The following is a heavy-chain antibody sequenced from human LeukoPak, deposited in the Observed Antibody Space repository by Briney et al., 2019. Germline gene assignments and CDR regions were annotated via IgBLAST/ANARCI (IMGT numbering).Heavy chain of an antibody. CDR2: IYYSGST. D-gene: IGHD3-10*01. V-gene: IGHV4-59*01. CDR1: GGSISSYY. CDR3: ARDGSGSYYKPSNDAFDI. J-gene: IGHJ3*02. Sequence: SETLSLTCTVSGGSISSYYWSWIRQPPGKGLEWIGYIYYSGSTNYNPSLKSRVTISVDTSKNQFSLKLSSVTAADTAVYYCARDGSGSYYKPSNDAFDIWGQGTMVTVSS.